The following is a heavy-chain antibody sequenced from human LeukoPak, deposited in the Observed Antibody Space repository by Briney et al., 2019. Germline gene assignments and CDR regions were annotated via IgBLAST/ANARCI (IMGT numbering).Heavy chain of an antibody. D-gene: IGHD6-13*01. CDR2: ISYDGSKK. V-gene: IGHV3-30*04. CDR3: ARDVTIAAAEDY. Sequence: GRSLRLSCAASGFTFSSYAMHWVRQAPGKGLEWVAVISYDGSKKYYADSVKGRFTISRDNSKNTLYLQMNSLRAEDTAVYYCARDVTIAAAEDYWGQGTLVTVSS. CDR1: GFTFSSYA. J-gene: IGHJ4*02.